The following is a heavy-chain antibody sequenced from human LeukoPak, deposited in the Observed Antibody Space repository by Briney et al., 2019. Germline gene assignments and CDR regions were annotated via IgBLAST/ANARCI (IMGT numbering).Heavy chain of an antibody. Sequence: PGGSLRLSCAASGFTFSSYAMHWVRRAPGKGLEYVSAISSNGGSTYYANSVKGRFTISRDNSKNTLYLQMGSLRAEDMAVYYCARVDTAMVTDYWGQGTLVTVSS. CDR1: GFTFSSYA. D-gene: IGHD5-18*01. CDR2: ISSNGGST. V-gene: IGHV3-64*01. J-gene: IGHJ4*02. CDR3: ARVDTAMVTDY.